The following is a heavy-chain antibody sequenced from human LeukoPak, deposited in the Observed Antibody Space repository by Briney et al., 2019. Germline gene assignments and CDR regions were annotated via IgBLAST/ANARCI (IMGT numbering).Heavy chain of an antibody. V-gene: IGHV3-53*01. Sequence: GGSLRLSCAASGFTVSSNYMSWVRQAPGKGLEWVSVIYSGGSTYYADSVKGRFTISRDNSKNTLYLQMNSLRAEDTAVYYCARDMYYDSSGYYQRDYWGQGTLVTVSS. CDR3: ARDMYYDSSGYYQRDY. J-gene: IGHJ4*02. D-gene: IGHD3-22*01. CDR2: IYSGGST. CDR1: GFTVSSNY.